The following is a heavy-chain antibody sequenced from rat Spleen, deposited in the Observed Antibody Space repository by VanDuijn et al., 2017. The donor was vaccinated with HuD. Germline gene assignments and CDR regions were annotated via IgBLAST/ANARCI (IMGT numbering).Heavy chain of an antibody. CDR2: ISTGGGNT. CDR3: AREGYNNWEGGWFAY. V-gene: IGHV5-25*01. CDR1: GFTFSNYD. Sequence: EVQLVESGGGLVQPGRSLKLSCAASGFTFSNYDMAWVRQAPTKGLEWIASISTGGGNTYYRDSVKGRFTISRDNAKSTLYLQMDSLRSEDTATYYCAREGYNNWEGGWFAYWGQGTLVTVSS. J-gene: IGHJ3*01. D-gene: IGHD1-10*01.